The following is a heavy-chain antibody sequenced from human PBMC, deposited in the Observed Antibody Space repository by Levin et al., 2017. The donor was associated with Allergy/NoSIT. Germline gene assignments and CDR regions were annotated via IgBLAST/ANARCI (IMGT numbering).Heavy chain of an antibody. V-gene: IGHV3-33*01. Sequence: GGSLRLSCTASGFTFSSYGIHWVRQAPGKGLEWVAVIWYDGLNKYYADSVKGRFAISRDNSKNTVYLQMNSLRADDTAVYYCARDASSSWLESGMDVWGQGTTVTVSS. J-gene: IGHJ6*02. D-gene: IGHD6-13*01. CDR1: GFTFSSYG. CDR3: ARDASSSWLESGMDV. CDR2: IWYDGLNK.